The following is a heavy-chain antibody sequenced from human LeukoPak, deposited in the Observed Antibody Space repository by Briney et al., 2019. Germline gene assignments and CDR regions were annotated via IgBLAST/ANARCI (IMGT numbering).Heavy chain of an antibody. Sequence: SETLSLTCTVSGGSISSYYWSWIRQPAGKGLEWIGRIYTSGSTNYNPSLKSRVTMSVDTSKNQFSLKLSSVTAADTAVYYCARGRLRYFDWLFLWYFDLWGRGTLVTVSS. CDR1: GGSISSYY. CDR2: IYTSGST. D-gene: IGHD3-9*01. J-gene: IGHJ2*01. V-gene: IGHV4-4*07. CDR3: ARGRLRYFDWLFLWYFDL.